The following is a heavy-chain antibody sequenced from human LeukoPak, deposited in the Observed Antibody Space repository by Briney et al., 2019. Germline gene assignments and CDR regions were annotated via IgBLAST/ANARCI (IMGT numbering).Heavy chain of an antibody. J-gene: IGHJ3*01. CDR1: GGSISSSTYY. CDR2: ISYSGST. CDR3: ARHSRDPDAFDV. V-gene: IGHV4-39*01. Sequence: SGTLSLTCTVSGGSISSSTYYWGWIRQPPGKGLEWIGSISYSGSTYHNPSLKSRVTIFVDTSKNQFSLKLSSVTAADTAVYYCARHSRDPDAFDVWGQGTMVTVSS.